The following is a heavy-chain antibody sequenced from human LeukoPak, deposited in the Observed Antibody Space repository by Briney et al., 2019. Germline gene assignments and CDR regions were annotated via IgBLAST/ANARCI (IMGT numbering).Heavy chain of an antibody. CDR2: IYYSGST. J-gene: IGHJ5*02. Sequence: SQTLSLTCAVSGGSISSGGYSWSWIRQPPGKGLEWIGYIYYSGSTNYNPSLKSRVTISVDTSKTQFSLKVSSVTAADTAVYYCARGLMGSPANWFDPWGQGTLVTVSS. CDR3: ARGLMGSPANWFDP. D-gene: IGHD2-8*01. V-gene: IGHV4-61*08. CDR1: GGSISSGGYS.